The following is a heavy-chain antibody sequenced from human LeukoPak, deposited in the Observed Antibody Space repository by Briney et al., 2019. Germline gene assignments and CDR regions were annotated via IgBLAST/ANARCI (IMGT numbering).Heavy chain of an antibody. Sequence: SETLSLTCAVSGGSISSGGYSWSWIRQPPGKGLEWIGYIYYSGSTYYHPSLKSRVTISVDTSKNQFSLKLSSVTAADTAVYYCTRDAEISGYTWYNWFDPWGQGILVTVSS. J-gene: IGHJ5*02. CDR2: IYYSGST. D-gene: IGHD3-22*01. CDR3: TRDAEISGYTWYNWFDP. V-gene: IGHV4-30-4*07. CDR1: GGSISSGGYS.